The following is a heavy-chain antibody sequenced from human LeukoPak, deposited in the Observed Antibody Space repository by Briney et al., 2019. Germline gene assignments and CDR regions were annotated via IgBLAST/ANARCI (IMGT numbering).Heavy chain of an antibody. CDR2: TYYSGST. V-gene: IGHV4-39*07. J-gene: IGHJ4*02. CDR3: AREVAGAGYYYDSSPTFDY. CDR1: GGSISSSSYY. Sequence: SETLSLTCTVSGGSISSSSYYWGWIRQPPGKGLEWIGSTYYSGSTYYNPSLKSRVTISVDTSKNQFSLKLSSVTAADTAVYYCAREVAGAGYYYDSSPTFDYWGQGTPVTVSS. D-gene: IGHD3-22*01.